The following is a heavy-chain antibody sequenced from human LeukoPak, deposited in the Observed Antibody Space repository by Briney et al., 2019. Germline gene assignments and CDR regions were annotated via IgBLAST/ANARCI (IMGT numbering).Heavy chain of an antibody. CDR2: ISYDGSNK. CDR1: GFTFSSYA. CDR3: ARDSSGPLHA. J-gene: IGHJ5*02. V-gene: IGHV3-30*04. D-gene: IGHD6-19*01. Sequence: GRSLRLSCAASGFTFSSYAMHWVRQAPGKGLEWVAVISYDGSNKYYADSVKGRFTISRDNSKNTLSLQMNSLRAEDTAVYYCARDSSGPLHAWGQGTLVTVSS.